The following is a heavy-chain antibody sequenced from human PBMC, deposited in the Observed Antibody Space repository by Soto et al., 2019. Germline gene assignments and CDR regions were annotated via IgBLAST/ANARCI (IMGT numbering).Heavy chain of an antibody. CDR3: AKDSTIGSGSSARAHGY. D-gene: IGHD3-10*01. Sequence: EVQLLESGGGLVQPGGSLRLSCAASGFTFSSYAMSWVRQAPGKGLEWVSAISGSGGSTYYADSVKGRFTISRDNSKNTLYLQMNSLRAEDTAVYYCAKDSTIGSGSSARAHGYWGQGTLVTVSS. CDR2: ISGSGGST. J-gene: IGHJ4*02. V-gene: IGHV3-23*01. CDR1: GFTFSSYA.